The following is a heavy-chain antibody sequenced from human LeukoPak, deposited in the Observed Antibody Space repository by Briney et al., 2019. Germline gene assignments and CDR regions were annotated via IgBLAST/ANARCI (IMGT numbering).Heavy chain of an antibody. Sequence: ASVKVSFKASGYTFTSYAMNWVRQAPGQGLEWMGWINTNTGNPTYAQGFTGRLVFSLDTSVSTAYLQISSLKAEDTAVYYCAREPGRQLDYYYYGMDVWGQGTTVTVSS. D-gene: IGHD6-6*01. CDR2: INTNTGNP. J-gene: IGHJ6*02. CDR1: GYTFTSYA. CDR3: AREPGRQLDYYYYGMDV. V-gene: IGHV7-4-1*02.